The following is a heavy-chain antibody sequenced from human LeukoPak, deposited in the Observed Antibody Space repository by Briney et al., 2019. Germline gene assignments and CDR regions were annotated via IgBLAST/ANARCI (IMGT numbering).Heavy chain of an antibody. J-gene: IGHJ3*02. V-gene: IGHV4-59*01. CDR1: GGSISSYY. Sequence: PSETLSLTCTVSGGSISSYYWSWIRQPPGKGLEWIGYIYYSGSTNYNPSLKSRVTISVDTSKNQLSLKLSSVTAADTAVYYCARAGTTGAFDIWGQGTMVTVSS. CDR3: ARAGTTGAFDI. D-gene: IGHD1-7*01. CDR2: IYYSGST.